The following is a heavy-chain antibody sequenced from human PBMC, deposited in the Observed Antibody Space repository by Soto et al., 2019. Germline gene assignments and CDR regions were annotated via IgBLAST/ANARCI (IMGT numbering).Heavy chain of an antibody. V-gene: IGHV4-39*01. CDR1: GVSISSTTFY. CDR2: ISYRGST. J-gene: IGHJ5*02. Sequence: PXETLSLTCRVSGVSISSTTFYGGWIRQPPRQGLELIGSISYRGSTSYNPSLKSRVTISVDTSKNQFSLRLTSVTAADTAVYYCARLLGWSKYNYFDPWGQGTPVTVSS. D-gene: IGHD6-19*01. CDR3: ARLLGWSKYNYFDP.